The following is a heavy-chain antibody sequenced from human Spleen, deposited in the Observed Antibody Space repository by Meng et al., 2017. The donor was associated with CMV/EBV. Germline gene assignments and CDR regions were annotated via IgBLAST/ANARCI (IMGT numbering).Heavy chain of an antibody. Sequence: GGSLRLSCAASGFTFSNFAMTWVRQAPGKGLEWVSLISGSGGSTYYADSVKGRFTVSRDNSKNTLFLQMNSLRAADTAVYYCARVTRDAFDIWGQGTMVTVSS. CDR2: ISGSGGST. V-gene: IGHV3-23*01. J-gene: IGHJ3*02. CDR1: GFTFSNFA. CDR3: ARVTRDAFDI.